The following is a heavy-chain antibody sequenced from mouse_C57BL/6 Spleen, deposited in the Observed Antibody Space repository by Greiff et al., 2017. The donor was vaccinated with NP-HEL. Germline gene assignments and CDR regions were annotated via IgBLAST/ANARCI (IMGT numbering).Heavy chain of an antibody. CDR1: GYSFTSYY. J-gene: IGHJ2*01. CDR2: LYPGSGNT. V-gene: IGHV1-66*01. CDR3: ARTSYFDY. Sequence: VQLQQSGPELVKPGASVKISCKASGYSFTSYYIHWVKQRPGQGLEWIGWLYPGSGNTKYNEKFKGKATLTADTSSSTAYMQLSSLTSEDSAVYYCARTSYFDYWGQGTTLTVSS.